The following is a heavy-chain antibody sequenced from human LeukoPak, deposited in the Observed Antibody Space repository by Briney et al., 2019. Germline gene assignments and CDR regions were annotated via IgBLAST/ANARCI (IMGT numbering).Heavy chain of an antibody. CDR1: GGSISSYY. CDR3: ARGNGDYDY. CDR2: IYYSGST. D-gene: IGHD4-17*01. Sequence: SETLSLTCTVSGGSISSYYWSWIRQPPGKGLEWIGYIYYSGSTNYNPSLKSRVTISVDTSKNQFSLKLSSVTAADTAVYYCARGNGDYDYWGQGTLVTVSS. V-gene: IGHV4-59*08. J-gene: IGHJ4*02.